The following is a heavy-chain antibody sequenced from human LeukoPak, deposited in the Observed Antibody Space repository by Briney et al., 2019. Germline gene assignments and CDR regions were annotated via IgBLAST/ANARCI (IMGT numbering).Heavy chain of an antibody. V-gene: IGHV3-30*18. J-gene: IGHJ6*02. D-gene: IGHD6-13*01. CDR2: ISYDGSNK. CDR1: GFTFSSYG. CDR3: AKDRGAAAENYYYGMDV. Sequence: GGSLRLSCAASGFTFSSYGMHWVRQAPGKGLEWVAVISYDGSNKYYADSVKGRFTISRDNSKNTLYLQMNSLRAEDTAVYYCAKDRGAAAENYYYGMDVWGQGTTVTVSS.